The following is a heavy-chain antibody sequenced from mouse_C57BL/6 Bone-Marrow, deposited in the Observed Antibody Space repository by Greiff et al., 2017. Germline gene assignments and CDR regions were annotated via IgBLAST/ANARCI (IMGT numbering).Heavy chain of an antibody. CDR1: GYTFTSYW. CDR2: INPSSGYT. CDR3: ARSYGSNYGGFSY. V-gene: IGHV1-7*01. Sequence: QVQLQQSGAELAKPGASVKLSCKASGYTFTSYWMHWVKQRPGQGLDWIGYINPSSGYTKYNQKFKDKATLTADKASSTAYMQLSSLTYENSAVYDCARSYGSNYGGFSYWGQGTLVTVSA. J-gene: IGHJ3*01. D-gene: IGHD1-1*01.